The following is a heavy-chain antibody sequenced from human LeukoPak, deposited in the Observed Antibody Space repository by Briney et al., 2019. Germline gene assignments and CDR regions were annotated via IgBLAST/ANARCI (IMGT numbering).Heavy chain of an antibody. CDR1: GGSFIGYY. D-gene: IGHD3-22*01. CDR3: ARGLLSSGFSDWFDP. Sequence: SETLSLTCAVYGGSFIGYYWSWIRQPPGKGLEWIGEINHSGSTNYNPSLKSRVTISVDTSKNQFSLKLSSVTAAHTAVYYCARGLLSSGFSDWFDPWGQATLVTVSS. CDR2: INHSGST. J-gene: IGHJ5*02. V-gene: IGHV4-34*01.